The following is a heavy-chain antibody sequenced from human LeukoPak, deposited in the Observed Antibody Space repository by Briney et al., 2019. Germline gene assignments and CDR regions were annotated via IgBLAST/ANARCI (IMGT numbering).Heavy chain of an antibody. J-gene: IGHJ4*02. V-gene: IGHV4-34*01. Sequence: SETLSLTCAVYGGSFSGYYWSWIRQTPGKGLEWIGEINHSGSTNYDPSLKSRVTISVDTSKNQFSLKLSSVTAADTAVYYCARVRGPAPYSAYGGNPLYYFDYWGQGTLVTVSS. CDR3: ARVRGPAPYSAYGGNPLYYFDY. CDR1: GGSFSGYY. D-gene: IGHD4-23*01. CDR2: INHSGST.